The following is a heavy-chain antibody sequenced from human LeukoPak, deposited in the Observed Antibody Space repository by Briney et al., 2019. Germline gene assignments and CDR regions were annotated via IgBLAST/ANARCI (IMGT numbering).Heavy chain of an antibody. CDR1: GYSFTTYW. CDR2: IYPGDSDT. CDR3: ARLLQGVAGTWGY. Sequence: GESLQISCQASGYSFTTYWIAWVRQMPGKGLEWMGMIYPGDSDTRYSPSFQGQITISVDKSISIAYLQWSSLKASDTAIYYCARLLQGVAGTWGYWGQGTLVTVS. J-gene: IGHJ4*02. D-gene: IGHD6-19*01. V-gene: IGHV5-51*01.